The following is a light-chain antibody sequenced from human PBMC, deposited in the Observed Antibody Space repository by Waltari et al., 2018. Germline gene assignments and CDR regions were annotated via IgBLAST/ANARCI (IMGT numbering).Light chain of an antibody. V-gene: IGKV3-15*01. Sequence: EIEMTQSPATLSVSPGERATVSCRPSQSVGNKLAWYQQKPGQAPGLLFYDASTRATGIPVRFSGSGSGTEFTLTISSLQSEDFAVYYCQQSNNWPYTFGQGTKLEIK. CDR3: QQSNNWPYT. CDR1: QSVGNK. J-gene: IGKJ2*01. CDR2: DAS.